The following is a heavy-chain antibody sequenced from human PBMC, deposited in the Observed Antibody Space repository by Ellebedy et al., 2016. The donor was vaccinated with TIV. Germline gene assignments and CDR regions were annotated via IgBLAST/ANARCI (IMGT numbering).Heavy chain of an antibody. D-gene: IGHD2-21*02. CDR1: GYTFTSYY. J-gene: IGHJ6*02. Sequence: ASVKVSCXASGYTFTSYYMHWVRQAPGQGLEWMGIINPSGGSTSYAQKFQGRVTMTRDTSTSTVYMELSSLRSEDTAVYYCARAGVGTYCGGDCYPRPYYYYYGMDVWGQGTTVTVSS. CDR3: ARAGVGTYCGGDCYPRPYYYYYGMDV. V-gene: IGHV1-46*01. CDR2: INPSGGST.